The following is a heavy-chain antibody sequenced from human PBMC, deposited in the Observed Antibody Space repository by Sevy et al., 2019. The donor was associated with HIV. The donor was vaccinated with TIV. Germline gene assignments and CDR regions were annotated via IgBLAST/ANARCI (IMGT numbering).Heavy chain of an antibody. CDR3: ARDWQRDYYDSSGYYDY. D-gene: IGHD3-22*01. V-gene: IGHV3-48*01. Sequence: AGGSLRLSCAASVFTFSSYSMSWVRQAPGKGLEWVSYICSSSGTIYYAESVKGRFTISRDNAKNSLYLQMNRLRAEDTAVYYCARDWQRDYYDSSGYYDYWGQGTLVTVSS. CDR1: VFTFSSYS. CDR2: ICSSSGTI. J-gene: IGHJ4*02.